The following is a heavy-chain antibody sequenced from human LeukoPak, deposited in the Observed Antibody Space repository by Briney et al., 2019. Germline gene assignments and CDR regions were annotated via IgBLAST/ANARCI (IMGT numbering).Heavy chain of an antibody. CDR1: GGTFSSYA. V-gene: IGHV1-69*05. J-gene: IGHJ6*03. D-gene: IGHD2-2*01. CDR3: AREAPAARYYYYYKDV. CDR2: IIPIFGTA. Sequence: SVKVSCKASGGTFSSYAISWVRQAPGQGLEWMGRIIPIFGTANYAQKFQGRVTITTDESTSTAYMELSSLRSEDTAVYYCAREAPAARYYYYYKDVWGKGTTVTVSS.